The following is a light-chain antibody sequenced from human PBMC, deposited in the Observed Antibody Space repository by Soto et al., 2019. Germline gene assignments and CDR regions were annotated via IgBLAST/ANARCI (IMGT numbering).Light chain of an antibody. V-gene: IGKV3-15*01. CDR1: QSVRSN. J-gene: IGKJ1*01. CDR2: GAS. CDR3: QQYYKWPQT. Sequence: EIVMTQSPATLSVSPGERATLSCRASQSVRSNLAWYQQKLGQAPRLLIYGASTRATGIPARFSGNGSGTEFTLTISSLQSEDFAVYYCQQYYKWPQTFGQGTKVEIK.